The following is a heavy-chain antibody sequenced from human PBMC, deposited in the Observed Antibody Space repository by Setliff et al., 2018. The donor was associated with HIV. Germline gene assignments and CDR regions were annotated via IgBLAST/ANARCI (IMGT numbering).Heavy chain of an antibody. D-gene: IGHD2-15*01. Sequence: GGSLRLSCVASGFTFSNYAMHWVRQAPGKGLEWVTFIRNDASNTYYADSVKGRFTISRDSSKNTLYLQMDSLRTEDTAVYYCASARIPTGGVSTSLDFWGLGTLVTVSS. V-gene: IGHV3-30*02. CDR2: IRNDASNT. J-gene: IGHJ4*02. CDR1: GFTFSNYA. CDR3: ASARIPTGGVSTSLDF.